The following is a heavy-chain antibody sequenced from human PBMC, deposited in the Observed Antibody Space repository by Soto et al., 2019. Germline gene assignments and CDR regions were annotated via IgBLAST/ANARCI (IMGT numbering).Heavy chain of an antibody. CDR1: GGSISSAGYY. CDR3: SRVTAAAANWFDP. D-gene: IGHD6-13*01. CDR2: IYSSGAT. Sequence: ASETLSLTCTVSGGSISSAGYYWSWIRQHPGKGLEWIGYIYSSGATYYSPSLRSRLTISLDTSKNQVSLRLNSVTAADTAVYYCSRVTAAAANWFDPWGQGTLVTVSS. V-gene: IGHV4-31*03. J-gene: IGHJ5*02.